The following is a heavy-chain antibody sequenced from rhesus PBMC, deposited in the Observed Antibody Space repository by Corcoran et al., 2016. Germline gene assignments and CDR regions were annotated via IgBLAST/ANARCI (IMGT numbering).Heavy chain of an antibody. CDR3: ARRLVVSARDNGLDS. J-gene: IGHJ6*01. V-gene: IGHV4-65*02. Sequence: QVQLQESGPGLVKPSETLSLTCAVSGDSISRDSISRGYWWTWIRQPPGQGQEWIVNCVVCIDNTSYTPSLKGRITISKATSQNRFSLRLTLVTAADTAVYYCARRLVVSARDNGLDSWGQGVVVTVSS. CDR2: CVVCIDNT. CDR1: GDSISRDSISRGYW. D-gene: IGHD2-39*01.